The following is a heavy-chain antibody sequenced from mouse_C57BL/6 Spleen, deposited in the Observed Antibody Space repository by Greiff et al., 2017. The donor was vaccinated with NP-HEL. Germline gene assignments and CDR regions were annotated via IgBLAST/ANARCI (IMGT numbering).Heavy chain of an antibody. J-gene: IGHJ3*01. CDR2: INPSTGGT. CDR1: GYSFTGYY. D-gene: IGHD2-1*01. Sequence: EVQLQQSGPELVKPGASVKISCKASGYSFTGYYMNWVKQSPEKSLEWIGEINPSTGGTTYNQKFKAKATLTVDKSSSTAYMQLKSLTSEDSAVYYCANGNPLTVEAWFAYWGQGTLVAVSA. CDR3: ANGNPLTVEAWFAY. V-gene: IGHV1-42*01.